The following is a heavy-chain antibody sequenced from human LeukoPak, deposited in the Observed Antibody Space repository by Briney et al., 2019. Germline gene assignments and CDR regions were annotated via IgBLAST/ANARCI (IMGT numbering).Heavy chain of an antibody. CDR3: ARTQLRRTPMTRGWSSGDAFDV. CDR1: GGSFSGYY. Sequence: SETLSLTCAVYGGSFSGYYWTWIRQSPGKGLEWIGEINHSGSTNYGPSLKSRVTISVDTSKNQFSLTLNSVTAADTAIYYCARTQLRRTPMTRGWSSGDAFDVWGQGTMVTASS. V-gene: IGHV4-34*01. CDR2: INHSGST. J-gene: IGHJ3*01. D-gene: IGHD3-10*01.